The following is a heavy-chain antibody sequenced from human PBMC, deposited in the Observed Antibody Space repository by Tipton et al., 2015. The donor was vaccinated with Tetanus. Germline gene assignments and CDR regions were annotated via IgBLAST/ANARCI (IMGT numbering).Heavy chain of an antibody. Sequence: SLRLSCAVSGFTFSNYKMNWVRQAPGKGLEWISSISSTSSYIYYAGSVKGRFTISRDNAKNSLFLQMNSLRAEDTAVYYCASGGTLDYWGQGTLVTVSS. CDR2: ISSTSSYI. J-gene: IGHJ4*02. D-gene: IGHD3-16*01. CDR1: GFTFSNYK. V-gene: IGHV3-21*01. CDR3: ASGGTLDY.